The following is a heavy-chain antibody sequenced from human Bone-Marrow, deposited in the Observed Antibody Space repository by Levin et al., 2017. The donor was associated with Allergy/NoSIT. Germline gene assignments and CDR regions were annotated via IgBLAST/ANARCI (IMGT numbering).Heavy chain of an antibody. CDR1: GYSFYSHW. D-gene: IGHD2/OR15-2a*01. CDR3: ARRGPQGGSTWLFDY. V-gene: IGHV5-51*01. Sequence: GESLKISCKGSGYSFYSHWIGWVRQMPGKGLEWLGIIYPGDSDTRYNPSFQGQVTISADKSISTAYLQWSSLKPSDSAMYYCARRGPQGGSTWLFDYWGQGTLVTVSS. CDR2: IYPGDSDT. J-gene: IGHJ4*02.